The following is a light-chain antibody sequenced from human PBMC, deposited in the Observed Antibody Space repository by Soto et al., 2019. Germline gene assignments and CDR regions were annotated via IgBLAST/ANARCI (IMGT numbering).Light chain of an antibody. J-gene: IGKJ3*01. V-gene: IGKV1-5*03. Sequence: DIQMTQSPSTLSASVGDRVTITCRASQSIDSFLAWYQQKPGKVPKPLIYKASILESGVPSRFSGSGSGTEFTLTISSLQPDDFATYYCQQYDNSLFTFGPGTKVDVK. CDR2: KAS. CDR1: QSIDSF. CDR3: QQYDNSLFT.